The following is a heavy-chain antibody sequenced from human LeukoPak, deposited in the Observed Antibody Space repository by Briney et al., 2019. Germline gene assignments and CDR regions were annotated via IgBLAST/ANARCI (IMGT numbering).Heavy chain of an antibody. CDR2: MNPDSGNT. CDR1: GFVFTSYG. J-gene: IGHJ4*02. V-gene: IGHV1-8*01. Sequence: GASVKVSCKASGFVFTSYGFTWVRQAPGQGLEWMGWMNPDSGNTGYAQKFQGRVTMTRNTSISTAYMELSSLRSEDTAVYYCARGRRVDYWGQGTLVTVSS. CDR3: ARGRRVDY.